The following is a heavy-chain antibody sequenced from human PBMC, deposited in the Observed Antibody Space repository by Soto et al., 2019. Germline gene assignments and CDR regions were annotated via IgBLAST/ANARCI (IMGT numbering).Heavy chain of an antibody. V-gene: IGHV4-34*01. D-gene: IGHD3-22*01. CDR3: VGGSGFAYFDL. CDR2: IYYPGSTT. CDR1: GGSFSGYY. Sequence: PSETLSLTCAVYGGSFSGYYLVWIRQPPGKGLEWIGSIYYPGSTTYYNQSLKSRVTISVDTSKNQFSLKVNSVTAADTAVYYCVGGSGFAYFDLWGRGTLVTVSS. J-gene: IGHJ2*01.